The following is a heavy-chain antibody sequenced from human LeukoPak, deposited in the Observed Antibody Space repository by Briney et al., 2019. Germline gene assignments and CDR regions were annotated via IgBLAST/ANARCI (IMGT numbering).Heavy chain of an antibody. CDR3: ARVKYCSSTSCYTGHYYYMDV. V-gene: IGHV1-2*04. D-gene: IGHD2-2*02. Sequence: GASVKVSCKASGYTFTGYYMHWVRQAPGQGLEWMGWINPNSGGTNYAQKFQGWVTMTRDTSISTAYPQWSSLKASDTAMYYCARVKYCSSTSCYTGHYYYMDVWGKGTTVTVSS. CDR1: GYTFTGYY. CDR2: INPNSGGT. J-gene: IGHJ6*03.